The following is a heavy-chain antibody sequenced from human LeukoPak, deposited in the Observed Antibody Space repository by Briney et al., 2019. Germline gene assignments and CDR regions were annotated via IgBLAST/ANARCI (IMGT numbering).Heavy chain of an antibody. Sequence: ASVKVSCKASGYTFTGYYMHWVRQAPGQGLEWMGRINPNSGGTNYAQKFQGRVTMTRDTSISTAYMELSRLRSDDTAVYYCARTRVFGRYFDWSDDAFDIWGQGTVVTVSS. J-gene: IGHJ3*02. V-gene: IGHV1-2*06. CDR3: ARTRVFGRYFDWSDDAFDI. CDR2: INPNSGGT. CDR1: GYTFTGYY. D-gene: IGHD3-9*01.